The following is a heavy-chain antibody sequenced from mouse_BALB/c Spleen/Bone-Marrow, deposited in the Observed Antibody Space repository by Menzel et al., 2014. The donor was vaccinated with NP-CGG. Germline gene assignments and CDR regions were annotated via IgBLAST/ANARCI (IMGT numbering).Heavy chain of an antibody. J-gene: IGHJ1*01. CDR3: ERSKGYYWSFDV. D-gene: IGHD2-2*01. Sequence: VQLVESGAELVKPGAPVKLSCKASGYTFTSYWMNLVKQRPGRGLEWIGRIDPSDSETHYNQKFKDKTILSVEKSPISAYSQLSSLTSEDSAVYYGERSKGYYWSFDVWGAGTTGTVSS. V-gene: IGHV1-69*02. CDR2: IDPSDSET. CDR1: GYTFTSYW.